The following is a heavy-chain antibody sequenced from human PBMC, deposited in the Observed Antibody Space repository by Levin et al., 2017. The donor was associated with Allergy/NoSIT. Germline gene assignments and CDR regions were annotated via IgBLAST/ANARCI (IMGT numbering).Heavy chain of an antibody. D-gene: IGHD1-26*01. V-gene: IGHV4-59*01. Sequence: SETLSLTCTVSGGSISSYYWSWIRQPPGKGLEWIGYIYYSGSTNYNPSLKSRVTISVDTSKNQFSLKLSSVTAADTAVYYCARGRVGATQKGSTFDLWGRGTLVTVSS. CDR2: IYYSGST. CDR1: GGSISSYY. J-gene: IGHJ2*01. CDR3: ARGRVGATQKGSTFDL.